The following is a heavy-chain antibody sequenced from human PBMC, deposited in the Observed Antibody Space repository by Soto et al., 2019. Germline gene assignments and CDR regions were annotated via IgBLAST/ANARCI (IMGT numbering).Heavy chain of an antibody. J-gene: IGHJ4*02. CDR2: ISGSGGGST. Sequence: GGSLRLSCVASGFTFSSYAMSWVRQAPGKGLEWVSTISGSGGGSTYYADSVKGRFTISRDNSKNTLYLQMNSLRAEDTAVYYCARLVGDLYYFDYWGQGTLVTVSS. CDR1: GFTFSSYA. V-gene: IGHV3-23*01. CDR3: ARLVGDLYYFDY. D-gene: IGHD3-10*01.